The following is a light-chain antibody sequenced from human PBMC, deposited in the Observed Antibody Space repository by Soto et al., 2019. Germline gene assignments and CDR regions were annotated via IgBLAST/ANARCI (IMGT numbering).Light chain of an antibody. CDR3: LQDYVFPWT. V-gene: IGKV1-6*01. J-gene: IGKJ1*01. CDR1: QGIGND. Sequence: AIQVSQSPSSLSASVGDRVTISCRASQGIGNDLGWYQQKPGKAPKLRIYEASTLQTGVASRFSGSGSRTDFTLTNSSLQPEDFATYYCLQDYVFPWTFGQGTNVEVK. CDR2: EAS.